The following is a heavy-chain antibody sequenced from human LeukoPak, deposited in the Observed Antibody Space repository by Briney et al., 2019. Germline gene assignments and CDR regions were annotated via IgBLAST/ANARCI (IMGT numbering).Heavy chain of an antibody. CDR3: ARAELDGWFDP. CDR2: IYHSGST. J-gene: IGHJ5*02. CDR1: GDSISSSNW. V-gene: IGHV4-4*02. Sequence: SETLSLTCAVSGDSISSSNWWSWVRQPPGKGLEWIGEIYHSGSTNYNPSLKSRVTISVDTSKNQFSLKLSSVTAADTAVYYCARAELDGWFDPWGQGTLVTVSS. D-gene: IGHD1-1*01.